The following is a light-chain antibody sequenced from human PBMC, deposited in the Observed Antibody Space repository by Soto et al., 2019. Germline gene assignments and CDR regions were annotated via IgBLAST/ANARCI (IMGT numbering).Light chain of an antibody. CDR1: SSNIGSNY. J-gene: IGLJ3*02. CDR3: AVWDDMLSVLV. V-gene: IGLV1-47*01. CDR2: RNN. Sequence: QSVLTQHPSASGTPGQRVPISCSGSSSNIGSNYVYWYQQLPGTAPKLLIYRNNQRPSGVPDRFSGSKSGSSASMAISGLRSEDEADYYCAVWDDMLSVLVFGVGTQLTVL.